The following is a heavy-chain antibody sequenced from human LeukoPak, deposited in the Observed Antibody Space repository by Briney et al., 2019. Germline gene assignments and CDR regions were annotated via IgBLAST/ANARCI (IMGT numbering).Heavy chain of an antibody. CDR3: ARETPNALFLEYFDY. D-gene: IGHD3-3*01. J-gene: IGHJ4*02. CDR1: GYTFTSYG. CDR2: ISAYNGNT. V-gene: IGHV1-18*01. Sequence: ASVKVSCKASGYTFTSYGISWVRQAPGQGLEWMGWISAYNGNTNYAQKLQGRVTMTTDTSTSTAYMELRSLRSDDTAVYYCARETPNALFLEYFDYWGQGTLVTVSS.